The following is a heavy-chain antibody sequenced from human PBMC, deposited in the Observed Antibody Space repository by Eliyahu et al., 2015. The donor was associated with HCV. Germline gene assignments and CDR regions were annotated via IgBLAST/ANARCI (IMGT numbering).Heavy chain of an antibody. D-gene: IGHD3-3*01. Sequence: QVQLVQSGAEVKKPGXXVKXSXXXSGYTLXEXXLYWLRQAPGKGLEWMGGFDRQDGETMDAQKFQDRLTMTEDTSTDTAYMELNSLRSEDTAVYYCATDSIFGVVIYALVYWGQGNLVNVSS. J-gene: IGHJ4*02. V-gene: IGHV1-24*01. CDR2: FDRQDGET. CDR3: ATDSIFGVVIYALVY. CDR1: GYTLXEXX.